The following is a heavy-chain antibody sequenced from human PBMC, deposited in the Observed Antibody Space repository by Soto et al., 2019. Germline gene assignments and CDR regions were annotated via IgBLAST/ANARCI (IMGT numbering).Heavy chain of an antibody. CDR1: GFTFSDDY. CDR3: ARGPFNYVWGSDPPHFDY. V-gene: IGHV3-11*01. J-gene: IGHJ4*02. CDR2: ISSSGSTI. D-gene: IGHD3-16*02. Sequence: QVQLVESGGGLVKPGGSLRLSCAASGFTFSDDYMSWIRQAPGKGLEWVSYISSSGSTIYYADSVKGRVTISRYNRKNSLYLQIITLSAEYTAVYYCARGPFNYVWGSDPPHFDYWGQGTLVTVSS.